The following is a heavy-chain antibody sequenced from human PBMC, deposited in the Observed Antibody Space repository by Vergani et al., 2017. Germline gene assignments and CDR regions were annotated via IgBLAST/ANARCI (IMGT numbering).Heavy chain of an antibody. Sequence: QVQVVESGGGVVQPGGSLRISCAASGFTLSNYGMHWVRRAPGKGLEWVAFLRYDGITKHYSDSVKGRFTISRDNSKTTLYLQMNNLRRDDTAVYYCAKNGWSELNYHGSSMPGEFDFWGQGTLVTVSS. CDR3: AKNGWSELNYHGSSMPGEFDF. V-gene: IGHV3-30*02. J-gene: IGHJ4*02. CDR2: LRYDGITK. D-gene: IGHD3-10*01. CDR1: GFTLSNYG.